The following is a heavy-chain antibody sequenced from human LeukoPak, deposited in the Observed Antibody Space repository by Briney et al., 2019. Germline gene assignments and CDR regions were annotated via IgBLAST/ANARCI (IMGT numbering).Heavy chain of an antibody. J-gene: IGHJ4*02. Sequence: SETLSLTCAVHGGSFSGYYWSWIRQPPGKGLEWIGEVNHSGSTNYNPSLKSRVTISVDTSKKQFSLKLSSVTAADTAVYYCARGLSAIVYWGQGTLVTVSS. D-gene: IGHD2-15*01. V-gene: IGHV4-34*01. CDR2: VNHSGST. CDR3: ARGLSAIVY. CDR1: GGSFSGYY.